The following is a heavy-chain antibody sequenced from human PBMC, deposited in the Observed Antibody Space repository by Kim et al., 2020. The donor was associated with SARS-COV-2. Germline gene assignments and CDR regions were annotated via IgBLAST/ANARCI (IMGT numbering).Heavy chain of an antibody. J-gene: IGHJ5*02. Sequence: SETLSLTCAAYGGSFSGYYWSWIRQPPGKGLEWIGEINHSGSTNYNPSLKSRVTISVDTSTNQFSLKLSSVTAADTAVYYCARGSIIVVVVAANNWFDPWGQGTLVTVSS. CDR3: ARGSIIVVVVAANNWFDP. CDR1: GGSFSGYY. D-gene: IGHD2-15*01. V-gene: IGHV4-34*01. CDR2: INHSGST.